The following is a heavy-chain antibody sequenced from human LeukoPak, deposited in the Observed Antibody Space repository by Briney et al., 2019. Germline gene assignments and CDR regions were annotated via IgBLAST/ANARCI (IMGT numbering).Heavy chain of an antibody. D-gene: IGHD3-9*01. J-gene: IGHJ5*02. CDR2: INPSGGST. Sequence: ASVKVSCKASGYTFTSYYMHWVRQAPGQGLEWIGIINPSGGSTSYAQKFQGRVTMTRDTSTSTVYMELSSLRSEDTAVYYCARDPRDYDILTGVLWGCWFDPWGQGTLVTVSS. CDR3: ARDPRDYDILTGVLWGCWFDP. CDR1: GYTFTSYY. V-gene: IGHV1-46*01.